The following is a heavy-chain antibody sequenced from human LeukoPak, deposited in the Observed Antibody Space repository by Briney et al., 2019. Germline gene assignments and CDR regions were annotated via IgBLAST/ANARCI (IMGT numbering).Heavy chain of an antibody. Sequence: ASVKVSCKASGYTFTGYYMHWVRQAPGQGLEWMGWINPNSGGTNYAQKFRGRVTMTRDTSISTAYMELSRLRSDDTAVYYCARGSLTLVVPGDAFGIWGQGTMVTVSS. CDR1: GYTFTGYY. CDR3: ARGSLTLVVPGDAFGI. D-gene: IGHD6-13*01. CDR2: INPNSGGT. V-gene: IGHV1-2*02. J-gene: IGHJ3*02.